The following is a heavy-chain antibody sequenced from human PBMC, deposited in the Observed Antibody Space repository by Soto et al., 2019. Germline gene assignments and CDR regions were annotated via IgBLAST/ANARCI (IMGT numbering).Heavy chain of an antibody. D-gene: IGHD6-6*01. V-gene: IGHV1-8*01. Sequence: QVQLVQSGAEVKKPGASVKVSCKASGYTFTSYDINWVRQATGQGLEWMGWMNPNSGNTGYAQKFQGRVTMTRNTSISTDYMELSSLRSEDTAVYYCARGWSSSGHYYYGMDVWGQGTTVTVSS. CDR1: GYTFTSYD. CDR2: MNPNSGNT. CDR3: ARGWSSSGHYYYGMDV. J-gene: IGHJ6*02.